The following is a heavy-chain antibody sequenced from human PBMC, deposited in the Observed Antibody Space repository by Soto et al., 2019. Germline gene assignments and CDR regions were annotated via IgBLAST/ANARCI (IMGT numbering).Heavy chain of an antibody. D-gene: IGHD2-15*01. CDR3: AREPTGVGYCSGGSCYRGAFDI. CDR2: IYYSGST. Sequence: SETLSLTCTVSGGSISSYYWSWIRQPPGKGLEWIGYIYYSGSTNYNPSLKSRVTISVDTSKSQFSLKLSSVTAADTAVYYCAREPTGVGYCSGGSCYRGAFDIWGQGTMVTVSS. J-gene: IGHJ3*02. V-gene: IGHV4-59*01. CDR1: GGSISSYY.